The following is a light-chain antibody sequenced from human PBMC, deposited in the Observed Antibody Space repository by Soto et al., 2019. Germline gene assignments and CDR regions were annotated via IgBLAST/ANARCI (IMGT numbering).Light chain of an antibody. CDR3: ATWDDSLNAYV. V-gene: IGLV1-44*01. CDR1: SSSIGSNA. J-gene: IGLJ1*01. CDR2: SDN. Sequence: QSVLTQPPSASGTPGQRVTISCSGSSSSIGSNAVNWYQQLPGTAPNLLIYSDNHRPSGVPYRFSGSKSGTSASLAISGLQSEDEADYHCATWDDSLNAYVFGIGTKLTVL.